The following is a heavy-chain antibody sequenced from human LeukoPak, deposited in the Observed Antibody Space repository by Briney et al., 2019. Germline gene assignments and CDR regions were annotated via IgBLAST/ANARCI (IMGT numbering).Heavy chain of an antibody. CDR2: IYYSGST. J-gene: IGHJ4*02. Sequence: SGTLSLTCTVSGGSISSYCWSWIRQPPGKGLEWVGYIYYSGSTNYNPSLTSRVTISVDTSKNQFSLKLSSVTAADTAVYYCARIGAMVRGFDYWGQGTLVTVSS. CDR3: ARIGAMVRGFDY. D-gene: IGHD3-10*01. V-gene: IGHV4-59*08. CDR1: GGSISSYC.